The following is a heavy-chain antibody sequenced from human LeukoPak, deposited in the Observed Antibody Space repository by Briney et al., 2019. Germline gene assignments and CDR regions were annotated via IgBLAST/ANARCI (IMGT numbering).Heavy chain of an antibody. V-gene: IGHV4-4*07. CDR1: GGSIRSYY. CDR2: IYSTGST. CDR3: ARDELQLAPRGLEEYFQH. J-gene: IGHJ1*01. D-gene: IGHD6-13*01. Sequence: SETLSLTCTVSGGSIRSYYWSWIRQSAGKGLEWIGRIYSTGSTNYNPSLKSRVTMSVDTSKNEFSLKLSSVTAADTAVYYCARDELQLAPRGLEEYFQHWGQGTLVTVSS.